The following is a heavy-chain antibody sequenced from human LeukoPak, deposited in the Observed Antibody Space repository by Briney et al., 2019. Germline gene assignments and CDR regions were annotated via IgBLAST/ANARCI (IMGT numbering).Heavy chain of an antibody. V-gene: IGHV1-69*13. J-gene: IGHJ4*02. CDR2: IIPIFGTA. CDR1: GYTFTGYY. CDR3: ARGSVYYYGSGSSI. Sequence: SVKVSCKASGYTFTGYYMHWVRQAPGQGLEWMGGIIPIFGTANYAQKFQGRVTITADESTSTAYMELSSLRSEDTAVYYCARGSVYYYGSGSSIWGQGTLVTVSS. D-gene: IGHD3-10*01.